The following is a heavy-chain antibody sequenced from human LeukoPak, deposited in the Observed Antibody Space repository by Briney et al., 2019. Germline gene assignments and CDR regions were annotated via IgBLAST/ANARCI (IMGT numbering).Heavy chain of an antibody. CDR2: ISGSGGST. D-gene: IGHD4-11*01. CDR1: GFTFSSYA. J-gene: IGHJ4*01. V-gene: IGHV3-23*01. CDR3: AKDALGGDYGSYVGLFDY. Sequence: PGGSLRLSCAASGFTFSSYAMSWVRQAPGKGLEWVSAISGSGGSTYYADSVKGRFTISRDNSKNTLYLQMNSLRAEDTAVYYCAKDALGGDYGSYVGLFDYWGHGTLVTVSS.